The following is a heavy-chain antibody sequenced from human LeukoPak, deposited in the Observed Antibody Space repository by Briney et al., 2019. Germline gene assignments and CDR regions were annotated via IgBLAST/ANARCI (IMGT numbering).Heavy chain of an antibody. D-gene: IGHD3-22*01. CDR2: ISSNGGGT. CDR1: GFTFSSYA. Sequence: GGSLRLSCAASGFTFSSYAMHWVRQAPGKGLEYVSAISSNGGGTYYANSVKGRFTISRDNSKNSLYLQMNSLRTEDTALYYCAKDQRNYYDSSGYLDYWGQGTLVTVSS. J-gene: IGHJ4*02. CDR3: AKDQRNYYDSSGYLDY. V-gene: IGHV3-64*01.